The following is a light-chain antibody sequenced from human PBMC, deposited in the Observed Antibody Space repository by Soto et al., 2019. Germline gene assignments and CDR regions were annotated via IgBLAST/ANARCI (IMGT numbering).Light chain of an antibody. CDR1: ISDY. CDR3: SSYTSGAIPHYV. J-gene: IGLJ1*01. Sequence: QSALTQPASVSGSPGQSITISCTGTISDYVSWYQQHPGKAPKLMIYEVSNRPSGVSARFSGSKSGNTASLTISGLQAEDEAAYYCSSYTSGAIPHYVFATGTQLTVL. V-gene: IGLV2-14*01. CDR2: EVS.